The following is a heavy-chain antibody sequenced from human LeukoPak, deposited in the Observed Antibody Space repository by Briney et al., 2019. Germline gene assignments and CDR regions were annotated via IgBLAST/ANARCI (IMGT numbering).Heavy chain of an antibody. J-gene: IGHJ4*02. V-gene: IGHV3-33*01. CDR1: GFTFSSYG. CDR3: ATETGPYYFDY. CDR2: IWYDGSNK. Sequence: GRSLRLSCVASGFTFSSYGMHWVRQAPGKGLEWVAAIWYDGSNKYYADTVNGRFTISRDNSKNTLYLQMSSLRAEDTAVYYCATETGPYYFDYWGQGTLVTVSS. D-gene: IGHD1-1*01.